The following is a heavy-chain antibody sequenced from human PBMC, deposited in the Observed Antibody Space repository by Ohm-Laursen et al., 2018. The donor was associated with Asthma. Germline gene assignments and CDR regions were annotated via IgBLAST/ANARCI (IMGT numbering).Heavy chain of an antibody. J-gene: IGHJ6*02. CDR1: GFTFSSYS. V-gene: IGHV3-21*01. CDR3: ARPFLAGTDYYYGMDV. D-gene: IGHD6-13*01. Sequence: SLRLSCTASGFTFSSYSMNWVRQAPGKGLEWVSSISSSSSYIYYADLVKGRFTISRDNAKNSLYLQMNSLRAEDTAVYYCARPFLAGTDYYYGMDVWGQGTTVTVSS. CDR2: ISSSSSYI.